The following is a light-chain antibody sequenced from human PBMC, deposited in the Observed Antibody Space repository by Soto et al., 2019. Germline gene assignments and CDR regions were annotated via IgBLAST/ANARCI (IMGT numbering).Light chain of an antibody. Sequence: QSVLTQPASVSASPGQSITISCTGTSSDVGGYNYVSWYQQHPGKAPKLIIYDVNNRPSGISNRFSGSKSANTASLTISGLQTEDEADYYCTSYTNINAHVIFGGGTQLTVL. CDR2: DVN. J-gene: IGLJ2*01. V-gene: IGLV2-14*03. CDR1: SSDVGGYNY. CDR3: TSYTNINAHVI.